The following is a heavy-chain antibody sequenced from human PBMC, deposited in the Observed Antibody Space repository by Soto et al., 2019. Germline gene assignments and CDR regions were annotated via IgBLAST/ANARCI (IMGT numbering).Heavy chain of an antibody. Sequence: SETLSLTCTVSGGSISSSSYYWGWIRQPPGKGLEWIGSIYYSGSTYYNPSLKSRVTISVDTSKNQFSLKLSSVTAADTAVYYCARHQQQLVQGFYLTINPFDYWGQGTLVTVSS. V-gene: IGHV4-39*01. CDR1: GGSISSSSYY. CDR3: ARHQQQLVQGFYLTINPFDY. D-gene: IGHD6-13*01. J-gene: IGHJ4*02. CDR2: IYYSGST.